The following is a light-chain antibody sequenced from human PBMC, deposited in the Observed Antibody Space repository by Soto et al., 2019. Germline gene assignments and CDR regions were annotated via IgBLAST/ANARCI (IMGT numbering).Light chain of an antibody. CDR2: GAF. CDR3: QQYHNWPPQYT. V-gene: IGKV3-15*01. CDR1: QTISDN. Sequence: EIVMTQSPATLSVSPGERVTLSCRASQTISDNLAWFQQKSGQAPRLLIHGAFKRATGVPDRFSGSGSGTEFNLTISSLPSEDSAVYYCQQYHNWPPQYTFGQGTKLQIK. J-gene: IGKJ2*01.